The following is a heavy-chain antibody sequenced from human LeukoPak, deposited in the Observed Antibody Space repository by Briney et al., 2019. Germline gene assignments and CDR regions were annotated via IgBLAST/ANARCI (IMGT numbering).Heavy chain of an antibody. CDR2: ISGSGGST. Sequence: GGSLRLSCAASGFTFSSYAMSWVRQAPGKGLEWVSAISGSGGSTYYADSVKGRFTISRDNSKNTLYLQMNSLRAEDTAVYYCAKGAYDYVWGSYRPPLYWGQGTLVTVSS. CDR1: GFTFSSYA. CDR3: AKGAYDYVWGSYRPPLY. J-gene: IGHJ4*02. D-gene: IGHD3-16*02. V-gene: IGHV3-23*01.